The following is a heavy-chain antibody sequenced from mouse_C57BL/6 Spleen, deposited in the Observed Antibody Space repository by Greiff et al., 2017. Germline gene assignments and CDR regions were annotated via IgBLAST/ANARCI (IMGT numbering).Heavy chain of an antibody. CDR3: ARSGDGYYGAMDY. Sequence: VQLQQSGAELVMPGPSVKLSCKASGYTFTSYWMHWVKQRPGQGLEWIGEIDPSDSYTNYNQKFKGKSTLTVDKSSSTAYMQLSSLTSEDSAVYYCARSGDGYYGAMDYWGQGTSVTVSS. CDR2: IDPSDSYT. D-gene: IGHD2-3*01. V-gene: IGHV1-69*01. J-gene: IGHJ4*01. CDR1: GYTFTSYW.